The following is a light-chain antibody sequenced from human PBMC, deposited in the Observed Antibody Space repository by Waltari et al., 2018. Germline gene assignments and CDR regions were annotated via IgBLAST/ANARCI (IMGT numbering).Light chain of an antibody. J-gene: IGKJ5*01. CDR2: WAS. V-gene: IGKV4-1*01. CDR3: QQYYSIPIT. CDR1: QSVLYSSNNKTY. Sequence: DIVMTQSPDSLAVSLGERATINGNSSQSVLYSSNNKTYLAWYQQKPGQPPKLLIYWASTRESGVPDRFSGSGSGTDFTLTISSLQAEDVAVYYCQQYYSIPITFGQGTRLEIK.